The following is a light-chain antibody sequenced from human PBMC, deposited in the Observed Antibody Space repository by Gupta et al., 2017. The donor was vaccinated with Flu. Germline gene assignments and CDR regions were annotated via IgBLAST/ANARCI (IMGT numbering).Light chain of an antibody. J-gene: IGKJ3*01. CDR1: QDIGKY. CDR2: DSS. CDR3: QQYDNLQFT. Sequence: DIQMTQSPSSLSASVGDKVTITCQTTQDIGKYLTWYQQKPGKAPKLLIYDSSNLGPGVPSRFSGRGSGRHFSFTISGLQPEDIATYYCQQYDNLQFTFGPGTKVDIK. V-gene: IGKV1-33*01.